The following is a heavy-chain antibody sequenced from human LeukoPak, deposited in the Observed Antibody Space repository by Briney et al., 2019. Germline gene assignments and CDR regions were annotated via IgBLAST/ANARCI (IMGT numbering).Heavy chain of an antibody. CDR2: ISTTGRTI. CDR1: GFAFTNYS. CDR3: ARDRLERRRTPDAFDI. D-gene: IGHD1-1*01. J-gene: IGHJ3*02. Sequence: GGSLRLSCAVSGFAFTNYSMTWVRQAPGKGLEWVSYISTTGRTIYYAGSVKGRFTFSRDSAKNSVYLQMNSLRDEDTAVYYCARDRLERRRTPDAFDIWGQGTMVTVSS. V-gene: IGHV3-48*02.